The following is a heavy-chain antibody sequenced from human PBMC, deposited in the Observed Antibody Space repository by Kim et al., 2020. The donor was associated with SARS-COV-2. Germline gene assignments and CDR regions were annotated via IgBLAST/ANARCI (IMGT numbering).Heavy chain of an antibody. J-gene: IGHJ6*02. D-gene: IGHD6-13*01. CDR2: IYYSGST. V-gene: IGHV4-39*01. CDR1: GGSISSSSYY. CDR3: ARQRIAAAYQDFVRYYYYYGMDV. Sequence: SETLSLTCTVSGGSISSSSYYWGWIRQPPGKGLEWIGSIYYSGSTYYNPSLKSRVTISVDTSKNQFSLKLSSVTAADTAVYYCARQRIAAAYQDFVRYYYYYGMDVWGQGTTVTVSS.